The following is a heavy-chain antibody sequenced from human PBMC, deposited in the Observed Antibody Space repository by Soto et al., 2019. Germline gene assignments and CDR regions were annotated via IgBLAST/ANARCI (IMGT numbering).Heavy chain of an antibody. CDR1: GYTFTSYG. V-gene: IGHV1-18*01. CDR3: ARDRDSYDSSGYSP. Sequence: ASVKVSCKASGYTFTSYGISWVRQAPGQGLEWMGWISAYNGNTNYAQKLQGRVTMTTDTSTSTAYMELRSLRSDDTAVYYCARDRDSYDSSGYSPWGQGTLVTVSS. D-gene: IGHD3-22*01. J-gene: IGHJ5*02. CDR2: ISAYNGNT.